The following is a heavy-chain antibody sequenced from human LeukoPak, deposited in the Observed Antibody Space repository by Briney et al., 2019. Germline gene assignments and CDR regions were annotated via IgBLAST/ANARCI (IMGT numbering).Heavy chain of an antibody. V-gene: IGHV1-69*05. J-gene: IGHJ4*02. CDR1: RGTFDSYG. Sequence: SVKVSCKAPRGTFDSYGISWVRQAPGQGLEWMGGVMAIFGGVKYGQKFQGRATITTDASTSTAYMELSSLTSEDTGIYYCARGELGDRSGFSFFDYWGQGTLVTVSS. CDR2: VMAIFGGV. CDR3: ARGELGDRSGFSFFDY. D-gene: IGHD3-22*01.